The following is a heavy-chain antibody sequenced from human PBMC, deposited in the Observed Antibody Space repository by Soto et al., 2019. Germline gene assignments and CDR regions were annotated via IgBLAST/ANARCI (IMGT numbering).Heavy chain of an antibody. D-gene: IGHD3-16*01. J-gene: IGHJ4*02. CDR1: GYSFNTHA. CDR3: ARNILGGTADY. CDR2: INAGNGDT. V-gene: IGHV1-3*05. Sequence: QVQLMQSGAEEKKPGASVKVSCKASGYSFNTHAMHWVRQAPGQGLEWVGCINAGNGDTRYSQKCQGRVTITSDTSATTAYMELSSLRSEDTAVYYCARNILGGTADYWGQGTLVTVSS.